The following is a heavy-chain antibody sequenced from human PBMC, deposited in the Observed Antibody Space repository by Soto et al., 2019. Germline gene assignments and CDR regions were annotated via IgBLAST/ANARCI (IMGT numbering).Heavy chain of an antibody. D-gene: IGHD5-12*01. Sequence: PGGSLRLSCAASGFTFSSYAMHWVRQAPGKGLEWGAVISYDGSNKYYADSVKGRFTISRDNSKNTLYLQMNSLRAEDTAVYYCARARGDGYNFNNYYYGMDVWGHGTTVTVSS. J-gene: IGHJ6*02. CDR3: ARARGDGYNFNNYYYGMDV. V-gene: IGHV3-30-3*01. CDR2: ISYDGSNK. CDR1: GFTFSSYA.